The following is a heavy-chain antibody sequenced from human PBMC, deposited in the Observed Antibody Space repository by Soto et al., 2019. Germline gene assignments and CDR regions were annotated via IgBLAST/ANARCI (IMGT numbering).Heavy chain of an antibody. Sequence: QITLKESGPTLVKPTQTFTLTCTFSGFSLSTSGVGVGWIRQPPGKALEWLALIYWDDDKRYSPSLKSRLTITKDTSKDQVVLTMTNMDPVDTTTYYCAYRQKLGNGYYGDYWGQGTLVTVSS. V-gene: IGHV2-5*02. J-gene: IGHJ4*02. D-gene: IGHD1-26*01. CDR3: AYRQKLGNGYYGDY. CDR2: IYWDDDK. CDR1: GFSLSTSGVG.